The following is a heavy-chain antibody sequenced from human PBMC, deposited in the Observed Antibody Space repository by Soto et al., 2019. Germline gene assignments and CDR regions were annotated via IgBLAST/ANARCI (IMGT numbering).Heavy chain of an antibody. J-gene: IGHJ6*02. D-gene: IGHD2-8*01. CDR1: GFTFSTYG. V-gene: IGHV3-30*18. CDR3: AKSAQYYRKYYYYGMDV. Sequence: GGSLRLSCAASGFTFSTYGMHWVRQAPGKGLEWVAVISYDGSNKYYADSVKGRFTISRDNSKNTLYLQMNSLRAEDTAVYYCAKSAQYYRKYYYYGMDVCGQGTTVTVSS. CDR2: ISYDGSNK.